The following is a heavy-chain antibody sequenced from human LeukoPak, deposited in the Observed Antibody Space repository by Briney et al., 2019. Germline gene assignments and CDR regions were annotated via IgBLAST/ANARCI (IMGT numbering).Heavy chain of an antibody. CDR1: GFTVSSNY. Sequence: PGGSLRLSCAASGFTVSSNYMSWVRQAPGKGLEWVSAISGSGGSTYYADSVKGRFTISRDNSKNTLYLQMNSLRAEDTAVYYCAKWDYYDSSGYHDAFDIWGQGTMVTVSS. CDR2: ISGSGGST. J-gene: IGHJ3*02. V-gene: IGHV3-23*01. D-gene: IGHD3-22*01. CDR3: AKWDYYDSSGYHDAFDI.